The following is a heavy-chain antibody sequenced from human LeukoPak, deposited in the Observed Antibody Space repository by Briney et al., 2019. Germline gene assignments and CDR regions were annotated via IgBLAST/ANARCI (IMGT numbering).Heavy chain of an antibody. J-gene: IGHJ4*02. V-gene: IGHV4-59*08. D-gene: IGHD4-17*01. CDR3: ARNYGDYVGDLHN. CDR1: GGSISSYY. Sequence: PSETLSLTCTVSGGSISSYYWSWIRQPPGKGLEWIGYIYYSGSTNYNPSLKSRVTISVDTSKNQFSLKLSSVTAADTAVYYCARNYGDYVGDLHNWGQGTLVTLSS. CDR2: IYYSGST.